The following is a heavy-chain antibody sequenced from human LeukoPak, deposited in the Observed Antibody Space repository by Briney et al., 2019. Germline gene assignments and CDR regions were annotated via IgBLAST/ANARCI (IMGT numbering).Heavy chain of an antibody. CDR2: IYYSGYT. D-gene: IGHD5-18*01. J-gene: IGHJ3*02. CDR3: ARSEYSYGADAFDI. CDR1: GGSISSYY. V-gene: IGHV4-59*12. Sequence: PSETLSLTCTISGGSISSYYWNWIRQPPGKGLEWIGYIYYSGYTNYNPSLKSRVTISVDKYKNQFSLKLSSVTAADTAVYYCARSEYSYGADAFDIWGQGTMVTVSS.